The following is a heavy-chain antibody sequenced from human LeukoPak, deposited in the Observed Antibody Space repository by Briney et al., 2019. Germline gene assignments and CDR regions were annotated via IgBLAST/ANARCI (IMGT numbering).Heavy chain of an antibody. Sequence: GASVKVSCKASGYTFTSYYMHWVRQAPGQGLEWMGIINPNGGSTSYPQKFQGRVTMTRDTSTSTVYMELSSLRSEDTAVYYCARDGAPADYYGSGSYYKNWGQGTLVTVSS. CDR2: INPNGGST. D-gene: IGHD3-10*01. J-gene: IGHJ4*02. CDR1: GYTFTSYY. CDR3: ARDGAPADYYGSGSYYKN. V-gene: IGHV1-46*01.